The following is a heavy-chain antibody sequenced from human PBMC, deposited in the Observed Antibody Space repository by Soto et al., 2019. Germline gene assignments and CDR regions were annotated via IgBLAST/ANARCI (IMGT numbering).Heavy chain of an antibody. J-gene: IGHJ4*02. Sequence: SETLSLTCPVSGDSISSGDYYWSWIRQPPGKGLEWIGHIYYSGSTYYNPALKSRVTISVDTSKNQFSLKLSSVTAADTAVYHCARSRYCSSTSCFTLGDYFDSWGQGTLVTVSS. CDR1: GDSISSGDYY. V-gene: IGHV4-30-4*01. CDR3: ARSRYCSSTSCFTLGDYFDS. D-gene: IGHD2-2*01. CDR2: IYYSGST.